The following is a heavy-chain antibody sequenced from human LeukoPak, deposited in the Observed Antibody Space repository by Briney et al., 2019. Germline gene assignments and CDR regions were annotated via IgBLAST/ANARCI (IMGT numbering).Heavy chain of an antibody. CDR3: ARVLRYDDSSGYYAY. V-gene: IGHV1-2*02. J-gene: IGHJ4*02. CDR2: INPNTGAT. D-gene: IGHD3-22*01. CDR1: GYTFTGYY. Sequence: ASVKVSRKASGYTFTGYYVHWVRQAPGQGLEWMGWINPNTGATNYAQALRGRVTMTRDTSITIFYMELSSLRTDDTAVYYCARVLRYDDSSGYYAYWGQGTLVTVSS.